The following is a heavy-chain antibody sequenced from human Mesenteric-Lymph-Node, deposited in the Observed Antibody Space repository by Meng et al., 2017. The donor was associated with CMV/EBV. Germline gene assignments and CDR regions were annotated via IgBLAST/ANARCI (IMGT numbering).Heavy chain of an antibody. CDR2: ISGGGSST. CDR1: GFTFNSYW. D-gene: IGHD2-8*02. Sequence: GESLKISCAASGFTFNSYWMHWVRQPPGRGLLWVSHISGGGSSTSYADSVKGRFTISRDNAKNTLYLQLNSLRAEDTAVYYCVRTTGNYGDWDHWGQGTLVTVSS. CDR3: VRTTGNYGDWDH. V-gene: IGHV3-74*01. J-gene: IGHJ4*02.